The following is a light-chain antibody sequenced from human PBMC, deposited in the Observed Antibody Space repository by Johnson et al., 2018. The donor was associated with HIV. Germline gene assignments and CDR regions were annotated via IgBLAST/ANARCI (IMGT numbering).Light chain of an antibody. CDR3: GTWDSSLSAYV. CDR2: ENN. Sequence: QPVLTQPPSMSAAPGQKVTISCSTSSSNIGNNYVSWYQQLPGTAPKLLIYENNKRPSGIPDRFSGSKSGTSATLGITGLQTGDEADYYCGTWDSSLSAYVFGTGTKVTVL. V-gene: IGLV1-51*02. CDR1: SSNIGNNY. J-gene: IGLJ1*01.